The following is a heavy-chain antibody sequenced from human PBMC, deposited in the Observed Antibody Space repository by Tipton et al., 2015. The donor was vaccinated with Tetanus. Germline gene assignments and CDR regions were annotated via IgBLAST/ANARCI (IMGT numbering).Heavy chain of an antibody. CDR3: ARGGSYSYGPRGFDL. D-gene: IGHD5-18*01. J-gene: IGHJ2*01. Sequence: TLSLTCTVSGDSISSGDYYWSWIRQPPGKGLEWIGFIYYSGSTYYNPSLKSRVTISGDTSNNHFSLKLTSLTVADTAVYYCARGGSYSYGPRGFDLWGRGTLVTVSS. CDR2: IYYSGST. V-gene: IGHV4-30-4*01. CDR1: GDSISSGDYY.